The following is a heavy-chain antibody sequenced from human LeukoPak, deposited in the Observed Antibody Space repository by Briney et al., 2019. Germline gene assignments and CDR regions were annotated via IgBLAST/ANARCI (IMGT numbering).Heavy chain of an antibody. CDR2: INHSGST. J-gene: IGHJ4*02. V-gene: IGHV4-34*01. CDR1: GGSFSGYY. CDR3: ARGEHTADY. D-gene: IGHD1/OR15-1a*01. Sequence: SETLSLTCAVYGGSFSGYYWSWIRQPPGKGLEWIGEINHSGSTNYNPSLKSRVTISVDTSKNQFSLKLSSVTAADTAVYFCARGEHTADYWGQGTLVTVSS.